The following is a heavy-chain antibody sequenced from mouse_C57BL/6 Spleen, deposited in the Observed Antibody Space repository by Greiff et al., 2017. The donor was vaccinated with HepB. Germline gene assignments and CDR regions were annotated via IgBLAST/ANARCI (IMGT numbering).Heavy chain of an antibody. J-gene: IGHJ3*01. CDR2: IDPSDSYT. CDR1: GYTFTSYW. V-gene: IGHV1-69*01. Sequence: QVQLQQPGAELVMPGASVKLSCKASGYTFTSYWMHWVKQRPGQGLEWIGEIDPSDSYTNYNQKFKGKSTLTVDKSSSTAYMQLSSLTSEDSAVYYCASPYGNYSWFAYWGQGTLVTVSA. D-gene: IGHD2-1*01. CDR3: ASPYGNYSWFAY.